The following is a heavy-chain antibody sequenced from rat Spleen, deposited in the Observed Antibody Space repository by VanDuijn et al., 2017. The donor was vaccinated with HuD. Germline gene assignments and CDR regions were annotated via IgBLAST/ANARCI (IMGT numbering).Heavy chain of an antibody. Sequence: EVQLVESGGGLVQPGRSLKLSCAASGFTFSNHDMAWVRQAPTKGMEWIASISAGGGITYYRDSVKGRFTISRDNAKNTQYLQMDSLRSEDTATYYCARTTYDYFDYWGQGVMVTVSS. CDR2: ISAGGGIT. CDR1: GFTFSNHD. V-gene: IGHV5S13*01. J-gene: IGHJ2*01. CDR3: ARTTYDYFDY. D-gene: IGHD2-1*01.